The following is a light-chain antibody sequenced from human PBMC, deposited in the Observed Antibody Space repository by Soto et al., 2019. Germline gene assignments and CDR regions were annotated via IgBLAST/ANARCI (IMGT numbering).Light chain of an antibody. CDR1: SGHSSYA. CDR2: LNSDGSH. J-gene: IGLJ2*01. CDR3: QTLGTGIHVV. Sequence: QSVLTQSPSASASLGASVKLTCTLSSGHSSYAIAWHQQQPEKGPRYLMKLNSDGSHSKGDGIPDRFSGSSSGAERYLTISGLQSEDEADYYCQTLGTGIHVVFGGGTKLTVL. V-gene: IGLV4-69*01.